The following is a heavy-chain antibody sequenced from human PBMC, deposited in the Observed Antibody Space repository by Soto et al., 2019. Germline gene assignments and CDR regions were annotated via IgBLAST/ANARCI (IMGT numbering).Heavy chain of an antibody. Sequence: PSQTLSLTCAISGDSVSSNSAAWNWIRQSPSRGLEWLGRTYYRSKWYNDYAVSVKSRITINPDTSKNQFSLQLNSVTPEDTAVYYCARDRHVVYSSSWSPRPDYYYYGMDVWGQGTTVTVSS. J-gene: IGHJ6*02. CDR2: TYYRSKWYN. V-gene: IGHV6-1*01. D-gene: IGHD6-13*01. CDR1: GDSVSSNSAA. CDR3: ARDRHVVYSSSWSPRPDYYYYGMDV.